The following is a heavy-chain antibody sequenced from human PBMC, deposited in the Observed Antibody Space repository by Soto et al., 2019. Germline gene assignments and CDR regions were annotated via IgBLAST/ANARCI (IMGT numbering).Heavy chain of an antibody. CDR3: ARRSSGWYFDY. Sequence: EVQLLESGGGLVQPGGSLRLSCAASGFTFSSYAMNWVRQAPGKGLEWVSVISGSGGSTYYADSVKGRFTISRDNSKKTMYRQMTSLRAGDTAVYYWARRSSGWYFDYWGQGTLVTVSS. V-gene: IGHV3-23*01. CDR1: GFTFSSYA. D-gene: IGHD6-19*01. J-gene: IGHJ4*02. CDR2: ISGSGGST.